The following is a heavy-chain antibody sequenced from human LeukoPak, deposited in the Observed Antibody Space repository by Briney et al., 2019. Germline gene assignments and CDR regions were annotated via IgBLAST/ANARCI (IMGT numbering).Heavy chain of an antibody. CDR1: GGSINNYY. CDR3: ARDRDAYGDFDY. D-gene: IGHD4-17*01. V-gene: IGHV4-59*01. J-gene: IGHJ4*02. CDR2: IYYTGTT. Sequence: SETLSLTCTVSGGSINNYYWSWIRQPPGKGLEWIGYIYYTGTTNYSPSLKSRVTMSVDTSKNQFSLKLNSVTAADTALYYCARDRDAYGDFDYWGQGTPVTVSS.